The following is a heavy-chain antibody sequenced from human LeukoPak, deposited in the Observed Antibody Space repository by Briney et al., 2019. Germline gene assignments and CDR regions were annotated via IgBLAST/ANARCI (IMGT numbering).Heavy chain of an antibody. Sequence: GGSLRLSCAASGFTFSDYYMSWVRQAPGKGLGWVSIIYSGGATFYADSVKGRFTISRENSKNTLWLQMNSLRAEDTAVYYCARLHYDVLTGPFDYWGQGTLVTVSS. CDR3: ARLHYDVLTGPFDY. V-gene: IGHV3-66*04. J-gene: IGHJ4*02. CDR2: IYSGGAT. CDR1: GFTFSDYY. D-gene: IGHD3-9*01.